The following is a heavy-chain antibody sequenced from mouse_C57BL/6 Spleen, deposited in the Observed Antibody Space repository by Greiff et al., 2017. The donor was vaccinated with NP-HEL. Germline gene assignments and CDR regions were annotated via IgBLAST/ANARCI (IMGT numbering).Heavy chain of an antibody. D-gene: IGHD2-4*01. J-gene: IGHJ2*01. CDR2: INYDGSST. Sequence: EVQRVESEGGLVQPGSSMKLSCTASGFTFSDYYMAWVRQVPEKGLEWVANINYDGSSTYYLDSLKSRFIISRDNAKNILYLQMSSLKSEDTATYYCARDRGDYDGGFDYWGQGTTLTVSS. CDR3: ARDRGDYDGGFDY. CDR1: GFTFSDYY. V-gene: IGHV5-16*01.